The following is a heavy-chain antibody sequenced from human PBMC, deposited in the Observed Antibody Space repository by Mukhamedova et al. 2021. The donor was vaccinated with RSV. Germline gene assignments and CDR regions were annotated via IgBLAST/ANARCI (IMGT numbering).Heavy chain of an antibody. CDR3: AKPIVGASGDS. Sequence: GFTFSSYSMNWVRQAPGKGLECVSFISGSSNYVYYADSVKGRSTISRDNAKNSLYLQMKSLRAEDPAVYYCAKPIVGASGDSWG. D-gene: IGHD1-26*01. CDR1: GFTFSSYS. V-gene: IGHV3-21*06. J-gene: IGHJ5*01. CDR2: ISGSSNYV.